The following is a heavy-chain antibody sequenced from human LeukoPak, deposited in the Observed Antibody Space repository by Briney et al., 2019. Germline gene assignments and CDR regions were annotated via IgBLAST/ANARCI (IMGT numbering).Heavy chain of an antibody. J-gene: IGHJ5*02. V-gene: IGHV1-46*01. D-gene: IGHD1-26*01. CDR2: INPSGSSA. CDR3: ARDNSVGETAWWFDP. CDR1: GYTFTGYY. Sequence: ASVKVPCKASGYTFTGYYMHWVRQAPGQGLEWMGFINPSGSSAAYAQKFQGRLTMTRDMFTSTDYMELTSLTSDDTAVYYCARDNSVGETAWWFDPWGQGTLVTVSS.